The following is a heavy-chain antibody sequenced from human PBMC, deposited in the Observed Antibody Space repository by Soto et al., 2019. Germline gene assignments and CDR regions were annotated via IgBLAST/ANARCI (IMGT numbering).Heavy chain of an antibody. D-gene: IGHD3-10*01. CDR1: GYTFTSYY. Sequence: ASVKVSCKASGYTFTSYYMHWVRQAPGQGLEWMGIINPSGGSTSYAQKFQGRVTMTRDTSTSTVYMELSSLRSEDTAVYYCARDCGGVSMVRGVTVWGQGTLVTVSS. CDR3: ARDCGGVSMVRGVTV. CDR2: INPSGGST. V-gene: IGHV1-46*01. J-gene: IGHJ4*02.